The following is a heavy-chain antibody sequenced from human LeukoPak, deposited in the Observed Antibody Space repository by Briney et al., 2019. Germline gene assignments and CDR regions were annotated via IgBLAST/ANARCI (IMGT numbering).Heavy chain of an antibody. D-gene: IGHD3-10*01. CDR2: ISGSGGST. J-gene: IGHJ4*02. Sequence: PGGSLRLSCVASGYIFSDHPMHWVRQAPGKGLEWVSAISGSGGSTYYADSVKGRFTISRDNSKNTLYLQMNSLRAEDTAVYYCAKDPPLWFGESHYFDYWGQGTLVTVSS. CDR3: AKDPPLWFGESHYFDY. CDR1: GYIFSDHP. V-gene: IGHV3-23*01.